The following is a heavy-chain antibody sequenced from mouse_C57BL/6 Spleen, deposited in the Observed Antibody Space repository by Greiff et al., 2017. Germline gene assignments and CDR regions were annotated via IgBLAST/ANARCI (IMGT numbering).Heavy chain of an antibody. CDR3: AWEGYRTWFAY. Sequence: VQLKESGGGLVKPGGSLKLSCAASGFTFSDYGMHWVRQAPEKGLEWVAYIRSGSSTIYYADTVKGRFTISRDNAKNTLFLQMTSLRSGDTAMCYCAWEGYRTWFAYWGQGTLVTVSA. V-gene: IGHV5-17*01. D-gene: IGHD2-2*01. CDR2: IRSGSSTI. J-gene: IGHJ3*01. CDR1: GFTFSDYG.